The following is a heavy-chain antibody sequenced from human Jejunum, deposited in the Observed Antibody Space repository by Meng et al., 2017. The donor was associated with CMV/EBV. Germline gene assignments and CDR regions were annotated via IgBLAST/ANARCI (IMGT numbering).Heavy chain of an antibody. CDR2: IYTGGTA. CDR3: AITSSGFYYFHY. D-gene: IGHD2-2*01. J-gene: IGHJ4*02. Sequence: SCAGSGLSVSTPYMSWVREAPGKGLEWVSVIYTGGTAYYADSVKGRFTISRDHSKNTLFLQMNSLRVEDTARYYCAITSSGFYYFHYWGQGTLVTVSS. CDR1: GLSVSTPY. V-gene: IGHV3-53*01.